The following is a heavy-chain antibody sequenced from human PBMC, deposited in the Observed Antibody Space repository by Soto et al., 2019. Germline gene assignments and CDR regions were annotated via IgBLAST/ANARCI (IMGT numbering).Heavy chain of an antibody. CDR2: ISSSSSYT. V-gene: IGHV3-11*06. Sequence: LRLSCAASGFTFSDYYMSWIRQAPGKGLEWVSYISSSSSYTNYADSVKGRFTISRDNAKNSLYLQMNSLRAEDTAVYYCASGGENILTGAGTYYFDYWGQGTLVTVSS. D-gene: IGHD3-9*01. CDR3: ASGGENILTGAGTYYFDY. J-gene: IGHJ4*02. CDR1: GFTFSDYY.